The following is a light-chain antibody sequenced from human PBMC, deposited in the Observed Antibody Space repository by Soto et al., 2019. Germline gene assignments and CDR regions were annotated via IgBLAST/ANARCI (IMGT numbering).Light chain of an antibody. J-gene: IGKJ2*03. V-gene: IGKV3-20*01. Sequence: EIVLTQSPGTLSLSPGERVTLSCRASQSVSSNYLAWYQQKPGQAPRLLIYATSSRATAIPDRFSGSGSGTDFTLTINRLEPEDFAVYYCQQYGNSPRYSFGQGTRLEIK. CDR2: ATS. CDR1: QSVSSNY. CDR3: QQYGNSPRYS.